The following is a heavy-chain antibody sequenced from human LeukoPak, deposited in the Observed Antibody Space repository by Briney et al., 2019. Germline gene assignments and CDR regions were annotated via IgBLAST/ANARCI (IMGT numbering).Heavy chain of an antibody. CDR3: ARQQVKWLQFVLHTDAFDV. V-gene: IGHV4-59*08. CDR2: IYYSGST. D-gene: IGHD5-24*01. CDR1: GGSISSYY. Sequence: SETLSLTCTVSGGSISSYYWSWIRQPPGKGLEWIGHIYYSGSTNYNPSLSRVTISVDTSKNQFSLKLSSVTATDTAVYYCARQQVKWLQFVLHTDAFDVWGQGTVVTVSS. J-gene: IGHJ3*01.